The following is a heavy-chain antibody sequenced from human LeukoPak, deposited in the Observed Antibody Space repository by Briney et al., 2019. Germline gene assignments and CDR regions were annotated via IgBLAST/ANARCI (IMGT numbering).Heavy chain of an antibody. CDR3: AKGLGYCSGGSCYFDY. D-gene: IGHD2-15*01. V-gene: IGHV3-33*06. CDR1: GFTFSSYG. Sequence: TGRSLRLSCAASGFTFSSYGMHWVRQAPGKGLEWVAVIWYDGSNKYYADSVKGRFTISRDNSKNTLYLQMNSLRAEDTAVYYCAKGLGYCSGGSCYFDYWGQGTLVTVSS. CDR2: IWYDGSNK. J-gene: IGHJ4*02.